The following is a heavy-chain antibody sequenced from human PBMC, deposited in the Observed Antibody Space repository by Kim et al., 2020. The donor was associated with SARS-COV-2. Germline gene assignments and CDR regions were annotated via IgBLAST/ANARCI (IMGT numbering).Heavy chain of an antibody. D-gene: IGHD1-26*01. J-gene: IGHJ4*02. V-gene: IGHV6-1*01. Sequence: NDYAVSVKSRITINPDTSKNQFSLQLNSVTPEDTAVYYCARGELAYYFDYWGQGTLVTVSS. CDR3: ARGELAYYFDY. CDR2: N.